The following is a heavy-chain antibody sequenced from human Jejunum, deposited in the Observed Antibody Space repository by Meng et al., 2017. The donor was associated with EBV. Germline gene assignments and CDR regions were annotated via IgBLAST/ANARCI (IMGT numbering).Heavy chain of an antibody. J-gene: IGHJ4*02. D-gene: IGHD2-21*02. CDR2: IYYSGSL. V-gene: IGHV4-39*01. CDR3: ARSVAGSDSSRYWGY. CDR1: GGSISGSTYY. Sequence: QVPPPASGPGPVKPSETLSLPCTVSGGSISGSTYYWGWIRQPPGKGPEWIGSIYYSGSLYYNPSLESRLTISVDTTENRFSLKLRSMTAADTAVYYCARSVAGSDSSRYWGYWGPGTLVTVSS.